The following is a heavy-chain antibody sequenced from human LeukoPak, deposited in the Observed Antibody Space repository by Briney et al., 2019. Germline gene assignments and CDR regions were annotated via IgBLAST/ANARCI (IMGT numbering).Heavy chain of an antibody. CDR2: ISSSSSYI. CDR3: ARAPIAVAGRFGY. Sequence: PGGSLRLSCAASGFTFSSYSMNWVRQAPGKGLEWVSSISSSSSYIYYADSVKGRFTISRDNAKNSLYLQMNSLRAEDTAVYYCARAPIAVAGRFGYWGQGTLVTVSS. CDR1: GFTFSSYS. J-gene: IGHJ4*02. D-gene: IGHD6-19*01. V-gene: IGHV3-21*01.